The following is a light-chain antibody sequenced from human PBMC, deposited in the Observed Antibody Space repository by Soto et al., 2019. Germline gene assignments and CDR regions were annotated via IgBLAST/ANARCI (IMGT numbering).Light chain of an antibody. Sequence: QSVLTQPPSASASPGQSVTISCTGTSSDIGGYNYVSWYQQHPGKAPKLMIYEVTKRPSGVPDRFSGSKSGNTASLTVSGLQAEDEADYSCSSHAGSNNLGVFGGGTKLTVL. V-gene: IGLV2-8*01. J-gene: IGLJ2*01. CDR2: EVT. CDR1: SSDIGGYNY. CDR3: SSHAGSNNLGV.